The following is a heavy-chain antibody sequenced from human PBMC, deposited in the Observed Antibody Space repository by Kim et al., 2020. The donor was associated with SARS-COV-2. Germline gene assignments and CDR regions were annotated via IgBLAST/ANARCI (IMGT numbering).Heavy chain of an antibody. CDR1: GFTFSNSG. CDR2: IKSKTDGGST. Sequence: GGSLRLSCAASGFTFSNSGMSWVRQAPGKGLEWVGRIKSKTDGGSTDYAAPVKGRFTISRDYSKNKLDLQMNSLKTEDTAVYYCTTPISMTTVVTPFDYWGKGTLVTVSS. D-gene: IGHD4-17*01. V-gene: IGHV3-15*01. J-gene: IGHJ4*02. CDR3: TTPISMTTVVTPFDY.